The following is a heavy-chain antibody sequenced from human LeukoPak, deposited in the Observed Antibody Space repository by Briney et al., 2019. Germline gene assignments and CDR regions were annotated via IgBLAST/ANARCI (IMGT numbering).Heavy chain of an antibody. Sequence: GGSLRLSCAASGFTFDDYAMHWVRQAPGKGLEWVSGISWNSGSIGYADSVKGRFTISRDNSKNTLYLQMNSLRAEDTAVYYCAKGDTTGTTRYYYYMDVWGKGTTVTVSS. CDR2: ISWNSGSI. CDR1: GFTFDDYA. V-gene: IGHV3-9*01. CDR3: AKGDTTGTTRYYYYMDV. D-gene: IGHD1-1*01. J-gene: IGHJ6*03.